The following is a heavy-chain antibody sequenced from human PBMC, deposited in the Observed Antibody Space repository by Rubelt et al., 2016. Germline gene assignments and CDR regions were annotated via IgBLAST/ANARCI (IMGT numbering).Heavy chain of an antibody. CDR1: GFTFSSYW. CDR2: IKQDGSEE. Sequence: VQLVESGGGVVQPGRSLRLSCVASGFTFSSYWMTWVRQAPGKGLEWVANIKQDGSEEFYVDSVKGGFTIARDNAKSSLFRQMNSLRAEDTAVYYCAREIFRALGNWGQGTLGTVSS. J-gene: IGHJ4*02. V-gene: IGHV3-7*01. CDR3: AREIFRALGN.